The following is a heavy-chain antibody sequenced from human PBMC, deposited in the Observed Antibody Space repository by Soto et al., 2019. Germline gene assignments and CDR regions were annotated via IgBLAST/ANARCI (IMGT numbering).Heavy chain of an antibody. D-gene: IGHD6-13*01. CDR2: ISYDGSSK. CDR3: AKRRVAAAGPLLYYYYGMDV. J-gene: IGHJ6*02. Sequence: GGSLRLSCAASGFTFSNYGMYWVRQAPGKGLEWVAFISYDGSSKFYADPMKGRHTISRDNSKNTLYLQMNSLRAEDTAVYYCAKRRVAAAGPLLYYYYGMDVWGQGTTVTVSS. CDR1: GFTFSNYG. V-gene: IGHV3-30*18.